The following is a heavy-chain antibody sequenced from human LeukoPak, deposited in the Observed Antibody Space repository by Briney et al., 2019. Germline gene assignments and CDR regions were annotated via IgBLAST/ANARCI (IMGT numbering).Heavy chain of an antibody. V-gene: IGHV3-33*01. CDR2: IWYDGSNK. D-gene: IGHD3-10*01. CDR1: GFTFSSYG. J-gene: IGHJ3*02. CDR3: ARSPYYYGSGAPDAFDI. Sequence: PGRSLRLSCAASGFTFSSYGMHWVRQAPGKGLEWVAVIWYDGSNKYYADSVKGRFTISRGNSKNTLYLQMNSLRAEDTAVYYCARSPYYYGSGAPDAFDIWGQGTMVTVSS.